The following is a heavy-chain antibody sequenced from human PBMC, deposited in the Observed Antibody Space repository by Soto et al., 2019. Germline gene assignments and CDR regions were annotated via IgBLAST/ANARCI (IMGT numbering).Heavy chain of an antibody. CDR2: INAGNGDT. D-gene: IGHD3-22*01. CDR3: ARAWNHYDSSGHGDH. CDR1: GYTFTSYP. V-gene: IGHV1-3*01. Sequence: ASVKVSCKASGYTFTSYPMHWVRQAPGQGLEWMGWINAGNGDTKYSQKFQGRVTITRDTSAITAYMELSSLRSEDTAVYYCARAWNHYDSSGHGDHWGQGNLVTVYS. J-gene: IGHJ4*02.